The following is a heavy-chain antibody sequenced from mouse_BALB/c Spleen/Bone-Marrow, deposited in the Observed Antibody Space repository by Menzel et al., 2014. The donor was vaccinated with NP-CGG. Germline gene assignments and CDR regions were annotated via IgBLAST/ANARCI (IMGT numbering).Heavy chain of an antibody. Sequence: EVKLVESGGDLVKPGGSLKLSCAASGFTFSNYGMSWVRQTPDKRLEWVATISSVGSYTYYPDSVKGRFTISRDNAKNTRFLQMSSLKSEDTAMYYCARRGTGTGSYYFDYWGQGTTLTVSS. V-gene: IGHV5-6*02. D-gene: IGHD4-1*01. CDR1: GFTFSNYG. CDR3: ARRGTGTGSYYFDY. CDR2: ISSVGSYT. J-gene: IGHJ2*01.